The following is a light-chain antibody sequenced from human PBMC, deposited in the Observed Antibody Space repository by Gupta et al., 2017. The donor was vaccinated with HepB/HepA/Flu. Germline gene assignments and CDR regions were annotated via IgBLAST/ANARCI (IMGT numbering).Light chain of an antibody. CDR1: QSLLHSNGYNY. CDR3: MQALQTPHCS. CDR2: FGS. J-gene: IGKJ2*04. Sequence: DIVRTQFPLSLPVTPGEPASISCRSSQSLLHSNGYNYLDWYLQQPGQSPQLLIYFGSIRASGVPDRFIGSGSCTAFTLKISRVEAEDVGVSYCMQALQTPHCSFGQGTKLEIK. V-gene: IGKV2-28*01.